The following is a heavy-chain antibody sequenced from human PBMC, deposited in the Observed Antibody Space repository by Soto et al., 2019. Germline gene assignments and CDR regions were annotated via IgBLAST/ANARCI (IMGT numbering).Heavy chain of an antibody. D-gene: IGHD1-1*01. J-gene: IGHJ6*03. V-gene: IGHV3-21*01. Sequence: GGSLRLSCAASGFTFSSYSMNWVRQAPGKGLEWVSSISSSSSYIYYADSVKGRFTISRDNAKNSRYLQMNSLRAEDTAVYYCARDLSRTTGTTGTYYYYYYYMDVWGKGTTVTVSS. CDR1: GFTFSSYS. CDR2: ISSSSSYI. CDR3: ARDLSRTTGTTGTYYYYYYYMDV.